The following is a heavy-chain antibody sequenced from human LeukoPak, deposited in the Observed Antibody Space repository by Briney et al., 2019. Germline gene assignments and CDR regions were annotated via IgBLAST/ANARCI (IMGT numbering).Heavy chain of an antibody. CDR2: ISSSGSTK. J-gene: IGHJ3*02. Sequence: GGSLRLSCAASGFTFSSYEMNWVGQAPGKGLAGVSYISSSGSTKYYADSVKGRITISRGNAKNSLYLQRHSLRAEATAVYYCVRLAPDAFDIWGQGTMVTVSS. CDR1: GFTFSSYE. V-gene: IGHV3-48*03. D-gene: IGHD2-15*01. CDR3: VRLAPDAFDI.